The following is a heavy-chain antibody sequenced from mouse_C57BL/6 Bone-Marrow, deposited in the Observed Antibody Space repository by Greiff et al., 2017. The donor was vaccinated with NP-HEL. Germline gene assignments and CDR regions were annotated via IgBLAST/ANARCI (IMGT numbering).Heavy chain of an antibody. CDR2: IYPGDGDT. J-gene: IGHJ1*03. Sequence: VQLQQSGPELVKPGASVKISCKASGYAFSSSWMNWVKQRPGKGLEWIGRIYPGDGDTHYNGTFKGQATLTADKSSSTAYMQLSSLTSEDSAVYFCARTTDWYFEDWGTGTTVTVSS. CDR3: ARTTDWYFED. D-gene: IGHD1-1*01. V-gene: IGHV1-82*01. CDR1: GYAFSSSW.